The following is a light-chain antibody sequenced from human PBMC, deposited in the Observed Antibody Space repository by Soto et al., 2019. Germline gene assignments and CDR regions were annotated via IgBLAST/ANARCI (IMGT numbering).Light chain of an antibody. CDR2: GAS. CDR3: QQYGSSPWT. J-gene: IGKJ1*01. V-gene: IGKV3-20*01. Sequence: DIVLTQSPATLSLSPGERATLSCRASQSVSSSYLAWYQQKPGQAPRLLIYGASSRATGVPDRFSGSGSGTDFTLTIRRLEPEDFAVYYCQQYGSSPWTFGQGTKVDIK. CDR1: QSVSSSY.